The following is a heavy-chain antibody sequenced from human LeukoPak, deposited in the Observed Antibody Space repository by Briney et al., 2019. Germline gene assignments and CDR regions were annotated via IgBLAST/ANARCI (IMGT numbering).Heavy chain of an antibody. D-gene: IGHD1-26*01. Sequence: SETLSLTCAVYGGSFSGYYWSWIRQPPGKGLEWIGEINHSGSTNCNPSLKSRVTISVDTSKNQFSLKLSSVTAADTAVYYCARHWGRGSFLRSWGQGTLVTVSS. CDR2: INHSGST. J-gene: IGHJ4*02. V-gene: IGHV4-34*01. CDR3: ARHWGRGSFLRS. CDR1: GGSFSGYY.